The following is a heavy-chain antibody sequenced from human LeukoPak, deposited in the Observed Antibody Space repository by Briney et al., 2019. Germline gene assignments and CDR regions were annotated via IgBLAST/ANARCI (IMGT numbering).Heavy chain of an antibody. CDR2: IWYDGSNK. J-gene: IGHJ6*02. Sequence: GGSLRLSCAASGFSFSSYAMHWVRQAPGKGLEGVAVIWYDGSNKYYADSVKGRFTISRDNSKNTLYLQMNSLRAEDTAVYYCAREEDYGDYVRDTNYHYVMDVWGQGTTVTVSS. CDR3: AREEDYGDYVRDTNYHYVMDV. D-gene: IGHD4-17*01. V-gene: IGHV3-33*01. CDR1: GFSFSSYA.